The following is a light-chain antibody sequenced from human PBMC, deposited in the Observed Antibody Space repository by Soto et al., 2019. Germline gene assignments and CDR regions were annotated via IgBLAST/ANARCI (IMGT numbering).Light chain of an antibody. CDR1: QSVSRNS. V-gene: IGKV3-20*01. Sequence: EIVLTQSPGTLSLSPGERATLSCRASQSVSRNSLAWYQQKFGQAPRLLIYDASSRATGIPARFSGSGSGTDFTLTISGLEPEDFAVYYCQQYGSSPWTFGQGTKVEIK. J-gene: IGKJ1*01. CDR3: QQYGSSPWT. CDR2: DAS.